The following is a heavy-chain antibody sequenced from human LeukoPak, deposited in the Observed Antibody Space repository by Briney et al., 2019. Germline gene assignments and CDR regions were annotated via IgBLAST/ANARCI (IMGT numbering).Heavy chain of an antibody. D-gene: IGHD3-9*01. J-gene: IGHJ6*03. CDR3: ASLYYDILTGYRAYYMDV. Sequence: SVKVSCKASGGTFSGYAISWVLQAPGQGLEWMGRIIPIFGTANYAQKFQGRVTITTDESTSTAYMELSSLRSEDTAVYYCASLYYDILTGYRAYYMDVWGKGTTVTVSS. CDR1: GGTFSGYA. V-gene: IGHV1-69*05. CDR2: IIPIFGTA.